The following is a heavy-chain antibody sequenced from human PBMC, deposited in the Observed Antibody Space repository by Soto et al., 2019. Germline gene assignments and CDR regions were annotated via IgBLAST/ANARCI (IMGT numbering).Heavy chain of an antibody. Sequence: PGGSLRLSCAASGFTFSSYAMSWVRQAPGKGLEWVSAISGSGGSTHYADSVKGRFTISRDNSKNTLYLQMNSLRAEDTAVYYCAKDTYCSGGSCPLGAFDIWGQGTMVTVSS. J-gene: IGHJ3*02. V-gene: IGHV3-23*01. D-gene: IGHD2-15*01. CDR1: GFTFSSYA. CDR2: ISGSGGST. CDR3: AKDTYCSGGSCPLGAFDI.